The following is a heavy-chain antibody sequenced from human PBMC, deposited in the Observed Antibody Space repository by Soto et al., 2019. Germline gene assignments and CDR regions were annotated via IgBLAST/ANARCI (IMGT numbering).Heavy chain of an antibody. CDR3: ARGLEYFQH. Sequence: SETLSLTCDVFNRSFSGYYWSWIRQPPGKGLEWIGEITNSGYTNYNPSLKNRVTILIDRSKNHFSLKVTSVTAADTAVYYCARGLEYFQHWGQGTLVTVSS. CDR2: ITNSGYT. J-gene: IGHJ1*01. CDR1: NRSFSGYY. V-gene: IGHV4-34*01.